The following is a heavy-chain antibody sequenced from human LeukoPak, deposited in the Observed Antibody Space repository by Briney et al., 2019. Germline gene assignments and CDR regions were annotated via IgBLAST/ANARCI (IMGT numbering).Heavy chain of an antibody. V-gene: IGHV4-59*08. J-gene: IGHJ4*02. D-gene: IGHD7-27*01. CDR2: ISYSGST. CDR1: GGFISTYY. Sequence: SETLSLTCTVSGGFISTYYWSWLRQPPGKGLEWIGYISYSGSTNYNPSLKTLKSRVTFSLNTSKNQFSLTLSSVTAADTAVYYCARLQGRGDNYLDSWGQGALVTVSS. CDR3: ARLQGRGDNYLDS.